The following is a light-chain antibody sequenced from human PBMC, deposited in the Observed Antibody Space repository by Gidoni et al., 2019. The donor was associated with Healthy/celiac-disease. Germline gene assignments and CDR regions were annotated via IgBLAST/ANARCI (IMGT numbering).Light chain of an antibody. J-gene: IGKJ2*03. CDR2: WAS. V-gene: IGKV4-1*01. Sequence: DIVMTQSPDSLAVSLGERATINCKSSQSVLYSSNNKNYLAWYQQKPGQPPKLLIYWASTRESGVPDRFSGSGSGTDFTLTISSLQAEDVAVYYCQQYYSTPHGFXQXTKLEIK. CDR1: QSVLYSSNNKNY. CDR3: QQYYSTPHG.